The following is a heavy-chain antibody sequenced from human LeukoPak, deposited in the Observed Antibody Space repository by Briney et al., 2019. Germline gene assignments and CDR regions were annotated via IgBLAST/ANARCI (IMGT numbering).Heavy chain of an antibody. CDR2: IQPDGNKE. D-gene: IGHD3-16*01. CDR3: ASQSYARFDP. V-gene: IGHV3-7*01. J-gene: IGHJ5*02. CDR1: GFTFSNAW. Sequence: GGSLRLSCAASGFTFSNAWMSWVRQAPGKGLEWVGNIQPDGNKEYPVDSVKGRFTISRDNARNSLFLQMNSLRVEDTAMYYCASQSYARFDPWGQGTLVTVSS.